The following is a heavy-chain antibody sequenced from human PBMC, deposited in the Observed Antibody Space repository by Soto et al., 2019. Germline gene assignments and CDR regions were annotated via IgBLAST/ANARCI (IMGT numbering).Heavy chain of an antibody. CDR1: GGNFRNDA. Sequence: QVQLVQSGAEVKKPGSSLKVSCKASGGNFRNDAISWVRQALGEGLEWMGGFIPIVGAANYAPKFQGRVRITADDSTSTAYTELNSLKFDDTAMYYCVRRSGSYSNGFDIWGQGTMVTVSS. J-gene: IGHJ3*02. V-gene: IGHV1-69*01. CDR2: FIPIVGAA. D-gene: IGHD1-26*01. CDR3: VRRSGSYSNGFDI.